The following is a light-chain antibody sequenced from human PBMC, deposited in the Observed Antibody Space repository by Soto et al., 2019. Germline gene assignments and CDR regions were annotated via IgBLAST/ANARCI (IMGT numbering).Light chain of an antibody. V-gene: IGKV3-15*01. CDR3: QQYDNWPLA. CDR1: QTVTTN. CDR2: GAS. J-gene: IGKJ1*01. Sequence: PGERASLSFRASQTVTTNLAWYQQKPGQAPRLLVYGASTRATGVPARFIGTGSGTEFTLTITSPQSEDVAVYYCQQYDNWPLAFGQGTKVDIK.